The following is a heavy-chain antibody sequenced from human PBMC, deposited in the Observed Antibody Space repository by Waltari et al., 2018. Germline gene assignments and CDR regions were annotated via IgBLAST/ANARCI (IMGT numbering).Heavy chain of an antibody. J-gene: IGHJ6*02. CDR3: ARGGDILRDV. CDR1: GYTFTSYD. Sequence: QVQLVQSGAEVKKPGASVKVSCKASGYTFTSYDINWVRQATGQGLEWMGWMNPTSVKTGYAQKFQGRGTITRNTSISTAYRELSSLRSEDTAVYYCARGGDILRDVWGQGTTVTVSS. CDR2: MNPTSVKT. V-gene: IGHV1-8*03. D-gene: IGHD2-15*01.